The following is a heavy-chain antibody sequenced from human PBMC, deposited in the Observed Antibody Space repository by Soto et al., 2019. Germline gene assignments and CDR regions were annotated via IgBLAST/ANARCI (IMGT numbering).Heavy chain of an antibody. Sequence: EVQLVESGGGLVKPGGSLRLSSAASGFTFYNSWMNWVRQAPGKGLEWVGRIKRNSDGGRTDYAAPVKGRFTISRDDSENMLYLQMNSLKTEDTAVYYCTTGSVEGVWGQGTTVSVSS. CDR1: GFTFYNSW. CDR2: IKRNSDGGRT. D-gene: IGHD2-15*01. V-gene: IGHV3-15*07. CDR3: TTGSVEGV. J-gene: IGHJ6*02.